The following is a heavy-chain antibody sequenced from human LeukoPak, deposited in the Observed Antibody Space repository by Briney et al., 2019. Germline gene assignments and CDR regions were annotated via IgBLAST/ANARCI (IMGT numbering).Heavy chain of an antibody. CDR2: IYYSGST. D-gene: IGHD6-13*01. Sequence: SETLSLTCTVSGGSISSSSYYWGWIRQPPGKGLEWIGSIYYSGSTYYHPSLKSRVTISVDTSKNQFSLKLSSVTAADTAVYYCARDGGPTAAGTFWGQGTLVTVSS. V-gene: IGHV4-39*07. J-gene: IGHJ4*02. CDR1: GGSISSSSYY. CDR3: ARDGGPTAAGTF.